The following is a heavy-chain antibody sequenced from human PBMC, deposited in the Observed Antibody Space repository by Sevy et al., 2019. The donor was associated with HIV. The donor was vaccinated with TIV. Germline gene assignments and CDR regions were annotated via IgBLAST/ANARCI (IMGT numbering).Heavy chain of an antibody. CDR2: ISAYNGNT. D-gene: IGHD3-16*01. CDR3: ARDRNDFGGYYYYYGMDV. Sequence: ASVKVSCKASGYTFTSYGISWVRQAPGQGLEWMGWISAYNGNTNYAQKLQGRVTMTTDTSTGTAYMELRSLRSDDTAVYYCARDRNDFGGYYYYYGMDVWGQGTTVTVSS. CDR1: GYTFTSYG. V-gene: IGHV1-18*01. J-gene: IGHJ6*02.